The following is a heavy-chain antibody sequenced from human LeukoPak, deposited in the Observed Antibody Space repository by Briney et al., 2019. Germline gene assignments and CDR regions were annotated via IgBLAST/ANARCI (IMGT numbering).Heavy chain of an antibody. J-gene: IGHJ4*02. D-gene: IGHD2-15*01. CDR1: GVTFSDYY. Sequence: GGSLRLSCAASGVTFSDYYMNWIRQAPGRGLEWLSYVCGSEDNKYYTDCVKRRFAITRDDAEKSLFLQMSNLGTDEKAVYYYGRYGLSGHYIDYWGQGTLVTVSS. CDR3: GRYGLSGHYIDY. V-gene: IGHV3-11*01. CDR2: VCGSEDNK.